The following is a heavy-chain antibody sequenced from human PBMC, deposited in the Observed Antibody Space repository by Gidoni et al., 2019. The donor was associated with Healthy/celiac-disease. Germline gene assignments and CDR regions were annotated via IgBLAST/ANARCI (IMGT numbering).Heavy chain of an antibody. Sequence: QVQLQESGPGLVKPSETLSLTCTVSGGSISSYYWSWIRQPPGKGLEWIGYIYYSGSTNYNPSLKSRVTISVDTSKNQFSLKLSSVTAADTAVYYCARGDYYDSSGYYYFDYWGQGTLVTVYS. CDR3: ARGDYYDSSGYYYFDY. CDR1: GGSISSYY. J-gene: IGHJ4*02. V-gene: IGHV4-59*01. CDR2: IYYSGST. D-gene: IGHD3-22*01.